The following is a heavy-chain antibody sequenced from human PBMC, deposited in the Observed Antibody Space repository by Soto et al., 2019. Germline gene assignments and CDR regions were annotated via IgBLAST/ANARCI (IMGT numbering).Heavy chain of an antibody. CDR3: ARQVAFYYYYYMDV. V-gene: IGHV1-8*01. D-gene: IGHD2-15*01. J-gene: IGHJ6*03. Sequence: QVQLVQSGAEVKKPGASVKVSCKASGYTFTSYDINWVRQATGQGLEWMGWMNPNSGNTGYAQKFQGRVTMTRNTSISTAYMVLSSLRSEDTAVYYCARQVAFYYYYYMDVWGKGTTVTVSS. CDR2: MNPNSGNT. CDR1: GYTFTSYD.